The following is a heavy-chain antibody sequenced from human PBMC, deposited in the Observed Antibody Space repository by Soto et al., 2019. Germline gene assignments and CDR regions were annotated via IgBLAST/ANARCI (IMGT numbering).Heavy chain of an antibody. Sequence: EVQLVESGGGLVQPGGSLRLSCATSGFTFSGHWMGWVRQAPGKGLEWVANIKQDGSEKYYVDSVKGRFTISRDNAKNSLYLQMNCLRVEDTAVYYCARAQSGGFDYWGQGTLVIVSS. CDR3: ARAQSGGFDY. V-gene: IGHV3-7*04. CDR1: GFTFSGHW. CDR2: IKQDGSEK. D-gene: IGHD3-16*01. J-gene: IGHJ4*02.